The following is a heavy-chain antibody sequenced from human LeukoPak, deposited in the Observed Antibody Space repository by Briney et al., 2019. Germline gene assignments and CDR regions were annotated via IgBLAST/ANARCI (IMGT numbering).Heavy chain of an antibody. Sequence: ASVKVSCKASGYTFTSYDINWVRQATGQGLEWMGWINPNSGGTNYAQKFQGRVTMTRDTSISTAYMELSRLRSDDTAVYYCARTSTTGTYYYYGMDVWGQGTTVTVSS. J-gene: IGHJ6*02. CDR1: GYTFTSYD. D-gene: IGHD1-1*01. CDR3: ARTSTTGTYYYYGMDV. V-gene: IGHV1-2*02. CDR2: INPNSGGT.